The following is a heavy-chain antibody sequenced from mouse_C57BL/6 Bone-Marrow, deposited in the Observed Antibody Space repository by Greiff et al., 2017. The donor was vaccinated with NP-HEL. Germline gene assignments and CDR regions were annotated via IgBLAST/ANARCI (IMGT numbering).Heavy chain of an antibody. J-gene: IGHJ4*01. CDR3: ASSPTETYYDYDCAMDY. CDR1: GYTFTSYW. D-gene: IGHD2-4*01. CDR2: IDPSDSYT. Sequence: QVQLQQPGAELVKPGASVKLSCKASGYTFTSYWMQWVKQRPGQGLEWIGEIDPSDSYTNYNQKFKGKATLTVDTSSSTAYMQLSSLTSEDSAVSYCASSPTETYYDYDCAMDYWGQGTSVTVSS. V-gene: IGHV1-50*01.